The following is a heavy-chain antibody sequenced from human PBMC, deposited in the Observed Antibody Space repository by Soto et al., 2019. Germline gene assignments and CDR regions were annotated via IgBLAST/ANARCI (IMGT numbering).Heavy chain of an antibody. D-gene: IGHD1-26*01. V-gene: IGHV1-69*06. CDR2: IIPIFGTA. Sequence: AASVKVSCKASGGTFSSYAISWVRQAPGQGLEWMGGIIPIFGTANYAQKFQGRVTITADKSTSTAYMELSSLRSEDTAVYYCAREVSGSYYGWFDPWGQGTLVTVSS. CDR1: GGTFSSYA. J-gene: IGHJ5*02. CDR3: AREVSGSYYGWFDP.